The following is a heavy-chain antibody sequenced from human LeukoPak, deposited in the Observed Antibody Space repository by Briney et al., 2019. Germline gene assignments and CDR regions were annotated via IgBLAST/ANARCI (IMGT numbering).Heavy chain of an antibody. CDR3: ARENPDYDSSGSFDY. CDR2: IYHSGST. CDR1: GGSISSSNW. D-gene: IGHD3-22*01. V-gene: IGHV4-4*02. Sequence: PSETLSLTCAVSGGSISSSNWWSWVRQPPGKGLEWIGEIYHSGSTNYNPSLKSRVTISVDKSKNQFSLKLSSVTAADTAVYYCARENPDYDSSGSFDYWGQGTLVTVSS. J-gene: IGHJ4*02.